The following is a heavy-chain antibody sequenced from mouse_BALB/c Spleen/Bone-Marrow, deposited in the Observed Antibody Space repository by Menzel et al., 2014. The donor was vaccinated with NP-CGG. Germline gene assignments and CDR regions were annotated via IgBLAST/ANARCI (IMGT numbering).Heavy chain of an antibody. Sequence: EVKVVESGGDLVKPGGSLKLSCAASGFTFSSYGMSWVRRTPDKRLEWVATINNGGTYTYHPDSVKGRFTISRDNAKNTLYLQMSSLKSEDTAMYYCALNWDSAYWGQGTLVTVSA. D-gene: IGHD4-1*02. CDR3: ALNWDSAY. CDR2: INNGGTYT. J-gene: IGHJ3*01. CDR1: GFTFSSYG. V-gene: IGHV5-6*01.